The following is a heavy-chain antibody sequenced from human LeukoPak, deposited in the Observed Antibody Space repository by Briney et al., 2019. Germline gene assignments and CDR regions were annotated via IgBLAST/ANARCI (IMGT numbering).Heavy chain of an antibody. CDR2: VYYGRTT. V-gene: IGHV4-39*01. D-gene: IGHD4-23*01. CDR3: VRHDGRSGGTMGALDS. J-gene: IGHJ4*02. Sequence: PSETLSLTLTVSAGSISSSIHHWGWIRHSPGKGLEWIGSVYYGRTTYYNPSLNSRVTIFVVTSKHQLSLQLNSVTAADTAVYYCVRHDGRSGGTMGALDSWGQGSLVTVSS. CDR1: AGSISSSIHH.